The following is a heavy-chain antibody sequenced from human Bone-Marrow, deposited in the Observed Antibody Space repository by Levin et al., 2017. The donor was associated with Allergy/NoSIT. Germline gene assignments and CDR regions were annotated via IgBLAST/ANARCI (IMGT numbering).Heavy chain of an antibody. D-gene: IGHD3-10*01. CDR1: GYTFTGYY. J-gene: IGHJ4*02. CDR3: ARAGYGSGSYYNTA. Sequence: GESLKISCKASGYTFTGYYMHWVRQAPGQGLEWMGWINPNSGGTNYAQKFQGRVTMTRDTSISTAYMELSRLRSDDTAVYYCARAGYGSGSYYNTAWGQGTLVTVSS. CDR2: INPNSGGT. V-gene: IGHV1-2*02.